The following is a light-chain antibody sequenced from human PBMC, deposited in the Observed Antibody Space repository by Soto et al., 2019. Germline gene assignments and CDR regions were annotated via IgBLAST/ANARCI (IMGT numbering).Light chain of an antibody. V-gene: IGLV2-14*01. CDR3: SSYTTSGNYV. Sequence: QSVLTQPASVSGSPGQSIAISCTGTSSDVGAYNYVSWYQQHPGKAPKLMIFDVSNRPSGVSNRFSGSKSGNTASLTISGLQTEDEDDFSCSSYTTSGNYVFGTGTKVTDL. J-gene: IGLJ1*01. CDR1: SSDVGAYNY. CDR2: DVS.